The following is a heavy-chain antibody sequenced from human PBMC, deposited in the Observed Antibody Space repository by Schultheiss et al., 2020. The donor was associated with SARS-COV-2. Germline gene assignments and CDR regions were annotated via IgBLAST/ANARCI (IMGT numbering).Heavy chain of an antibody. CDR2: ISYDGSNK. CDR1: GFTFSSYA. CDR3: ARDFSYCSSTSCRYGVDYYYYYGMDV. Sequence: GVSLRLSCAASGFTFSSYAMHWVRQAPGKGLEWVAVISYDGSNKYYADSVKGRFTISRDNSKNTLYLQMNSLRAEDTAVYYCARDFSYCSSTSCRYGVDYYYYYGMDVWGQGTTVTVSS. V-gene: IGHV3-30*01. J-gene: IGHJ6*02. D-gene: IGHD2-2*01.